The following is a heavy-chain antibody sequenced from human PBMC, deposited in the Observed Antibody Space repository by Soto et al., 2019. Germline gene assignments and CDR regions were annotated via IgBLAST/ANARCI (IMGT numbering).Heavy chain of an antibody. D-gene: IGHD3-22*01. V-gene: IGHV3-48*03. CDR1: GFTFSSYE. CDR2: ISSSGSTI. Sequence: PRLSCAASGFTFSSYEMNWVRQAPGKGLEWVSYISSSGSTIYYADSVKGRFTISRDNAKNSLYLQMNSLRAEDTAVYYCARAQDYYDSTDAFDIWGQGTMVTVSS. J-gene: IGHJ3*02. CDR3: ARAQDYYDSTDAFDI.